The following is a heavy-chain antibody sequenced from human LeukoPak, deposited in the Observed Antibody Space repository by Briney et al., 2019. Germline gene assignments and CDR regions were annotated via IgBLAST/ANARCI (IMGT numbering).Heavy chain of an antibody. J-gene: IGHJ6*03. CDR1: GYTFSDYY. CDR2: INPNNGGI. CDR3: ARDRGLYNIYYYYYYMDV. D-gene: IGHD1-14*01. V-gene: IGHV1-2*02. Sequence: ASVKVSCKASGYTFSDYYMHWLRQAPGQGLEWMGWINPNNGGINYAQNFQGRVTLTRDTSISTVYMDLSRLRSDDTAVYYCARDRGLYNIYYYYYYMDVWGKGTTVTVSS.